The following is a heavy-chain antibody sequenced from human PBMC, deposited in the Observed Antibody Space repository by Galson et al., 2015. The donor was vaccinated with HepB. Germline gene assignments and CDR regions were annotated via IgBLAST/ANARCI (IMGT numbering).Heavy chain of an antibody. CDR2: TYYRSKWYN. D-gene: IGHD1-1*01. CDR3: GRVYNSNPLGAFDI. Sequence: CAISGDSVSSQIASWHWIRQSPSRGLEWLGRTYYRSKWYNDYAVSVKSRLTITPDTSKNQFSLQLNSVNPEDTAVYYCGRVYNSNPLGAFDIWGQGTMVTVSS. V-gene: IGHV6-1*01. J-gene: IGHJ3*02. CDR1: GDSVSSQIAS.